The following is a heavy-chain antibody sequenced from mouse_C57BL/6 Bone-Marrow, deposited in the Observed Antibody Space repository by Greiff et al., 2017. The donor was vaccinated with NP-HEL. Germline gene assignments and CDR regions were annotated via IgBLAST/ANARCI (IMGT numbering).Heavy chain of an antibody. Sequence: EVKLMESGGGLVKPGGSLKLSCAASGFTFSSYAMSWVRQTPEKRLEWVATISDGGSYTYYPDNVKGRFTISRDNAKNNLYPQMSHLKSEDTAMYYCARYYAMDYWGQGTSVTVSS. V-gene: IGHV5-4*03. CDR2: ISDGGSYT. CDR3: ARYYAMDY. J-gene: IGHJ4*01. CDR1: GFTFSSYA.